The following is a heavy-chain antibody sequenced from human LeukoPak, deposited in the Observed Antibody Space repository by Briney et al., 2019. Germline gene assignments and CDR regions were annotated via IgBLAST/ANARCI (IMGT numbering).Heavy chain of an antibody. CDR1: GGSISSYY. Sequence: PSETLSLTCTVSGGSISSYYWSWIRQPPGKGLEWIGYIYYSGSTNYNPSLKSRVTISVDTSKNQFSLKLSSVIAADTAVYYCASMDSSGWPFDYWGQGTLVTVSS. CDR3: ASMDSSGWPFDY. CDR2: IYYSGST. V-gene: IGHV4-59*01. J-gene: IGHJ4*02. D-gene: IGHD6-19*01.